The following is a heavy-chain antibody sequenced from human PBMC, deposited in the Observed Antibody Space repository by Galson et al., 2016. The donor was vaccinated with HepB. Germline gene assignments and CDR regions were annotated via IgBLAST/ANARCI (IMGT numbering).Heavy chain of an antibody. CDR1: GFTFSSYG. V-gene: IGHV3-33*01. CDR2: MWYDGSKK. D-gene: IGHD5-24*01. Sequence: SLRLSCAASGFTFSSYGVHWVRQAPGKGLEWVADMWYDGSKKYYADSVEGRFTISRDNSKNTVYLQVNSLRAEDTGVYYCAGDLHWGYNFNMDVWGQGTTVTVSS. CDR3: AGDLHWGYNFNMDV. J-gene: IGHJ6*02.